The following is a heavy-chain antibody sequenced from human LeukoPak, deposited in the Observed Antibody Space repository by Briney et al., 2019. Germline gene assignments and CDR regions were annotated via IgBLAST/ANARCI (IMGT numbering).Heavy chain of an antibody. J-gene: IGHJ4*02. CDR2: ISSSSSYI. V-gene: IGHV3-21*01. CDR3: ARRRSSGYLDY. CDR1: GFTFSSYS. Sequence: GGSLRLSCAASGFTFSSYSMNWVRQAPGKGLEWVSSISSSSSYIYCAGSVKGRFTISRDNAKNSLYLQMNSLRAEDTAVYYCARRRSSGYLDYWGQGTLVTVSS. D-gene: IGHD3-22*01.